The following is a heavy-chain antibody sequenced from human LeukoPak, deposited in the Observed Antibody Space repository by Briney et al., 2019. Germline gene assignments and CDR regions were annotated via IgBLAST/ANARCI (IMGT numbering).Heavy chain of an antibody. CDR1: GGSFSGYY. J-gene: IGHJ5*02. CDR3: ARVVVMNRKFDP. V-gene: IGHV4-34*01. D-gene: IGHD3-22*01. CDR2: INHSGST. Sequence: SETLSLTCAVYGGSFSGYYWSWIRQPPGKGLEWIGEINHSGSTNYNPSLKSRVTVSVDTSKNQFSLKLSSVTAADTAVYYCARVVVMNRKFDPWGQGTLVTVSS.